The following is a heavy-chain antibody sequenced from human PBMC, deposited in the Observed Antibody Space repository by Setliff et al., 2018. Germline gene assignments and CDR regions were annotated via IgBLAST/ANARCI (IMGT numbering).Heavy chain of an antibody. CDR1: GDSISDAS. CDR2: VFYNGAA. Sequence: PSETLSLTCTVSGDSISDASIMAWIRQPPGKGLEFIGYVFYNGAAKYDPSLKSRVTMSVDTSKNQFSLKLRSVTAADTAVYYCASARGPSGIAGRGNYNSMDVWGKGTTVTVSS. V-gene: IGHV4-59*01. J-gene: IGHJ6*03. CDR3: ASARGPSGIAGRGNYNSMDV. D-gene: IGHD6-13*01.